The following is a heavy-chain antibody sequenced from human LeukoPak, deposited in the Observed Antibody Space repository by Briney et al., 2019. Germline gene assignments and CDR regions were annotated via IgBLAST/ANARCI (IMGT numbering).Heavy chain of an antibody. Sequence: SETLSLTCTVSGGSISGGSYYWSWIRQPAGKGLEWIGRIYTTGSTNYNPSLKSRVAISVDTSKNQFSLKLSSVTAADTAVYYCARGSSWYAYYFDYWGQGTLVTVSS. V-gene: IGHV4-61*02. CDR2: IYTTGST. CDR1: GGSISGGSYY. D-gene: IGHD6-13*01. J-gene: IGHJ4*02. CDR3: ARGSSWYAYYFDY.